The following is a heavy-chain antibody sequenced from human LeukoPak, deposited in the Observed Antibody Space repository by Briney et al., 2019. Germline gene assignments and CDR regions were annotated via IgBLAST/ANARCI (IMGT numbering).Heavy chain of an antibody. J-gene: IGHJ4*02. CDR3: AKEGRVSDYDFWNGYDY. CDR2: ISYDGSNK. Sequence: GGSLRLSCAASGFTFSSYGMHWVRQAPGKGLEWVAVISYDGSNKYYADSVKGRFTISRDNSKNTLYLQMNSLRAEDTAVYYCAKEGRVSDYDFWNGYDYWGQGTLVTVSS. V-gene: IGHV3-30*18. D-gene: IGHD3-3*01. CDR1: GFTFSSYG.